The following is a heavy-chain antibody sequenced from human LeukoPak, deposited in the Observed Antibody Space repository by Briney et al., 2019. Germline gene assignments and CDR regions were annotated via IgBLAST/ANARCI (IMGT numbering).Heavy chain of an antibody. CDR1: GFTFDDYG. V-gene: IGHV3-20*03. CDR3: VRDSPKTAGTYNWFDS. D-gene: IGHD2-21*02. CDR2: IVWKGGST. J-gene: IGHJ5*01. Sequence: GGSLRLSSAASGFTFDDYGMDWVRPAPRKGLGWVSGIVWKGGSTNYADSVKGRFTISRDNAKNSLYLQMNSLRVQDTAFYYCVRDSPKTAGTYNWFDSWGRGTLVTVSS.